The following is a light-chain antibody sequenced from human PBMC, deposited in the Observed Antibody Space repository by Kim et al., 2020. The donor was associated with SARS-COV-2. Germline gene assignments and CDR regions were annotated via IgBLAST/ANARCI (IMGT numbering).Light chain of an antibody. V-gene: IGKV4-1*01. CDR3: QQYDNTPYT. J-gene: IGKJ2*01. Sequence: DIVMTQSPDSLAVSLGERATINCKSSQSVLSSSTSKSYLAWYQQKPGQPPRLLIYWASTRESGVPDRFSGSGSGTDFTLTISRLQAEDVAVYYCQQYDNTPYTFGQGTKLEI. CDR2: WAS. CDR1: QSVLSSSTSKSY.